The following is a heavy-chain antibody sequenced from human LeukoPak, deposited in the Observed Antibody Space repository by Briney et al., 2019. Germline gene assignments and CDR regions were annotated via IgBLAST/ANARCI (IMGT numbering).Heavy chain of an antibody. V-gene: IGHV3-74*01. Sequence: PGGSLRLSCAASGLTFSTYAMSWVRQAPGKGLVWVSRIDANAKTTSYADSVKGRFTISTDNAKKTLYLQMNSLRVEDTAVYYCLTVVETTIAAFDIWGQGTMVTVSS. J-gene: IGHJ3*02. CDR3: LTVVETTIAAFDI. D-gene: IGHD1-26*01. CDR1: GLTFSTYA. CDR2: IDANAKTT.